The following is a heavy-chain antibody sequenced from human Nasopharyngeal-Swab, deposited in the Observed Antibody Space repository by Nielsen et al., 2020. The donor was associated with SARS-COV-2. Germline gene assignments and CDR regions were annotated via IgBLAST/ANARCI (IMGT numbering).Heavy chain of an antibody. J-gene: IGHJ5*02. V-gene: IGHV3-23*01. D-gene: IGHD2-15*01. Sequence: GGSLRLSCAASGFTFSSYWMHWVRQAPGKGLEWVSGISGNGDNTYYADSVKGRFTISRDRSKNTLYLQMNSLRAEDTAVYYCAKDSGAGFCSGGSCFPTNHWGQGTLVTVSS. CDR1: GFTFSSYW. CDR3: AKDSGAGFCSGGSCFPTNH. CDR2: ISGNGDNT.